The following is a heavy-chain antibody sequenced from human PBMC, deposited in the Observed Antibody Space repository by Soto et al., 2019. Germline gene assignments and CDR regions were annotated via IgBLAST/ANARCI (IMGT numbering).Heavy chain of an antibody. CDR3: ARSGFSSYGMDV. CDR1: GYIFATYW. V-gene: IGHV5-51*01. J-gene: IGHJ6*02. D-gene: IGHD5-12*01. Sequence: GESLKISCKASGYIFATYWIGWVRQMPGKGLEWMGIIYPSDSDTRYSPAFQGQVTISVDKSISTAYLQLSSLRASDTALYYCARSGFSSYGMDVWGQGTTVTVSS. CDR2: IYPSDSDT.